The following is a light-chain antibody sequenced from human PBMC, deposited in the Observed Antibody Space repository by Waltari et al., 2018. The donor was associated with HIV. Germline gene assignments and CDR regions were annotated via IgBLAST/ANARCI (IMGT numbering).Light chain of an antibody. V-gene: IGLV2-14*01. Sequence: QSALTQPASVSGSPGQSITNSCTGTSSDVGSYNYVSWYQQHPDKAPKLMIYEVSNRPSGVSKRFSGSKSDNTASLTISVLQAEDEADYYCSSYRSSSTPLWVFGGGTKLTVL. CDR3: SSYRSSSTPLWV. J-gene: IGLJ3*02. CDR2: EVS. CDR1: SSDVGSYNY.